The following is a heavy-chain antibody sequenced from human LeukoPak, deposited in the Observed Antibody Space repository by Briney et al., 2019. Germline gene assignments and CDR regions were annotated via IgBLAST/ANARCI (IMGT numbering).Heavy chain of an antibody. CDR3: ARVGSGYCSSTSCGNWFDP. CDR2: ISAYNGNT. CDR1: GYTSTSGG. D-gene: IGHD2-2*01. V-gene: IGHV1-18*01. Sequence: ASVKDACKASGYTSTSGGNSWVRQAPAQGREWMGWISAYNGNTNYQQKLQGRVSMTTDTSTSTAYMELRSLRSDDTAVYYCARVGSGYCSSTSCGNWFDPWGQGTLVTVSS. J-gene: IGHJ5*02.